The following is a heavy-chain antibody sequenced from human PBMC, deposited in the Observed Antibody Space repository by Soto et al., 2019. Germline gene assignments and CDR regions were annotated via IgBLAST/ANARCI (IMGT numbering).Heavy chain of an antibody. V-gene: IGHV3-23*01. J-gene: IGHJ5*02. CDR1: GFTFSSYA. D-gene: IGHD4-17*01. CDR2: ISGSGGST. CDR3: AKPMSHDYGDYDGFDP. Sequence: PGGSLRLSCAASGFTFSSYAMSWVRQAPGKGLEWVSAISGSGGSTYYADSVKGRFTISRDNSKNTLYLQMNSLRAEDTAVYYCAKPMSHDYGDYDGFDPWGQGTLVTVSS.